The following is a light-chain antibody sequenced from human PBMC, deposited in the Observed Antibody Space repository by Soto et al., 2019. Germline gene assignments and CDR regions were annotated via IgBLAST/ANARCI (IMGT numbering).Light chain of an antibody. Sequence: QSALTQPRPVSGSPGQSVTISCIATSSDVGGYNYVSWYQQHPGKAPKLMIYDVSKRPSGVPDRFSGSKSGNTASLTISGLQAEDEADYYCCSYAGSYTVVFGGGTKLTVL. CDR2: DVS. CDR3: CSYAGSYTVV. J-gene: IGLJ2*01. V-gene: IGLV2-11*01. CDR1: SSDVGGYNY.